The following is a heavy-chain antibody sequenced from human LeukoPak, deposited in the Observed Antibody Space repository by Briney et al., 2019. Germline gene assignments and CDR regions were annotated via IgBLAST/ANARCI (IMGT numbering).Heavy chain of an antibody. D-gene: IGHD3-3*01. V-gene: IGHV3-30*02. Sequence: PGGSLRLSCAASGFTFSSYGMHWVRQAPGKGLEWVAFIRYDGSNKYYADSVKGRFTISRDNSKNTLYLQMNSLRAEDTAVYYCAKDQGRITIFGVVIDFDYWGQGTLVTVSS. CDR2: IRYDGSNK. CDR1: GFTFSSYG. J-gene: IGHJ4*02. CDR3: AKDQGRITIFGVVIDFDY.